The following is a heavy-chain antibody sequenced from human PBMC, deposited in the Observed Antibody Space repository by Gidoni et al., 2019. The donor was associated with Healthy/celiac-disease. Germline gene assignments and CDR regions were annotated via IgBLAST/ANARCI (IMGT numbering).Heavy chain of an antibody. D-gene: IGHD2-15*01. V-gene: IGHV4-39*07. CDR3: ARDCGGGSCYLDY. J-gene: IGHJ4*02. CDR1: GGSISSSSYY. Sequence: QLQLQESGPGLVKPSETLSLTCTVSGGSISSSSYYWGWIRQPPGKGLEWIGSIYYSGSTYYNPSLKSRVTISVDTSKNQFSLKLSSVTAADTAVYYCARDCGGGSCYLDYWGQGTLVTVSS. CDR2: IYYSGST.